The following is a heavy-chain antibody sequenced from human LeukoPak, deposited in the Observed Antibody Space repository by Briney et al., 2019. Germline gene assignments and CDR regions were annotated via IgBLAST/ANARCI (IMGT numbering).Heavy chain of an antibody. CDR2: IYYSGST. J-gene: IGHJ4*02. D-gene: IGHD4-17*01. V-gene: IGHV4-59*01. CDR1: GGSISSYY. Sequence: SETLSLTCTVSGGSISSYYWSWIRQPPGKGLEWIGYIYYSGSTNYNPSLKSRVTISVDTSKNQFSLKLSSVTAADTAVYYCAREPFYGDYGGFFDYWGQGTLVTVSS. CDR3: AREPFYGDYGGFFDY.